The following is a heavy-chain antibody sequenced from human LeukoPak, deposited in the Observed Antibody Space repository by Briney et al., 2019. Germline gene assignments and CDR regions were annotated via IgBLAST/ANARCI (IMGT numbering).Heavy chain of an antibody. J-gene: IGHJ5*02. Sequence: PGGSLRLSCAASGFTFSRYAMYWVRQAPGKGLEWVAVISYDGSNKYYADSVKGRFTVSRDNSKNTLYLQMNSLRPEDTAVYYCARGPPYSSIWSWFDPWGQGTLVTVSS. D-gene: IGHD6-13*01. CDR3: ARGPPYSSIWSWFDP. CDR2: ISYDGSNK. CDR1: GFTFSRYA. V-gene: IGHV3-30*04.